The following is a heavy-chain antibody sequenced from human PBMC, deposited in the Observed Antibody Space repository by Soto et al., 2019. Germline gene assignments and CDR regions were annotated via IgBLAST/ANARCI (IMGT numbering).Heavy chain of an antibody. J-gene: IGHJ4*02. CDR3: AKTGDLIYWYFDY. Sequence: GGSLRLSCAASGFTFSSYAMSWVRQAPGKGLEWVSAISGSGGSTYYADSVKGRFTISRDNSKNTLYLQMNSLRAEDTAVYCCAKTGDLIYWYFDYWGQGTLVTVSS. D-gene: IGHD7-27*01. CDR1: GFTFSSYA. CDR2: ISGSGGST. V-gene: IGHV3-23*01.